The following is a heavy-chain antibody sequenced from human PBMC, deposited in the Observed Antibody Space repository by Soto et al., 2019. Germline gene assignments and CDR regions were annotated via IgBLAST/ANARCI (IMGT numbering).Heavy chain of an antibody. CDR2: IYYSGST. J-gene: IGHJ4*02. V-gene: IGHV4-31*03. CDR1: GGSISSGGYY. Sequence: QVQLQESGPGLVKPSQTLSLTCTVSGGSISSGGYYWSWIRQHPGKGLEWIGYIYYSGSTYYNPSLRNRVTISVETSKNQFSLKLSSVTAADTAVYYCARDTYSTGWYAFDYWGQGTLVTVFS. CDR3: ARDTYSTGWYAFDY. D-gene: IGHD6-19*01.